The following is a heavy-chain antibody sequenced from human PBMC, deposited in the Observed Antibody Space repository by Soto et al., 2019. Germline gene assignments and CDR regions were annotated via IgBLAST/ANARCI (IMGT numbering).Heavy chain of an antibody. CDR1: GFTFSRFE. Sequence: GGSLRLSCAASGFTFSRFELHWVRQAPGKGLEWISYISSSGSTAYYASSVEGRFTISRDNANNSVYLQMDSLRAEDTALYYCTIAAWFPYLSFYWGQGALVTGS. J-gene: IGHJ4*02. CDR2: ISSSGSTA. D-gene: IGHD3-10*01. CDR3: TIAAWFPYLSFY. V-gene: IGHV3-48*03.